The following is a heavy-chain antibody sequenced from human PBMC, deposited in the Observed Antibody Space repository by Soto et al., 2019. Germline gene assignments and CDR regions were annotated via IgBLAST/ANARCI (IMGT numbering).Heavy chain of an antibody. CDR2: IYYSGST. CDR1: GGSISSGGYY. D-gene: IGHD3-10*01. V-gene: IGHV4-31*03. CDR3: ARALYGSGSYYTSDSLSNPRGEYYYYYMDV. Sequence: SETLSLTCTVSGGSISSGGYYWSWIRQHPGKGLEWIGYIYYSGSTYYNPSLKSRVTISVDTSKNQFSLKLSSVTAADTAVYYCARALYGSGSYYTSDSLSNPRGEYYYYYMDVWGKGTTVTVSS. J-gene: IGHJ6*03.